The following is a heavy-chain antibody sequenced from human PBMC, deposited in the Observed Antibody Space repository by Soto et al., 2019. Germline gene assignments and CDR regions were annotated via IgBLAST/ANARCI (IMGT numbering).Heavy chain of an antibody. CDR1: GFAFSSFN. CDR2: IFTRSSQI. V-gene: IGHV3-21*01. D-gene: IGHD1-26*01. CDR3: ARDLLAGQQLVIPWFHP. J-gene: IGHJ5*02. Sequence: GGSLRLSCTASGFAFSSFNMNWVRQAPGKGLEWVSSIFTRSSQIYYADSVRGRFTISRDDAKNSLFLQMNSLSVEDTAVYYCARDLLAGQQLVIPWFHPWGQGTLVTVSS.